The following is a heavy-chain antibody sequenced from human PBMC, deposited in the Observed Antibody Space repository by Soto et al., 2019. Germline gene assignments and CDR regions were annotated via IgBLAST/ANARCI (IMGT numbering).Heavy chain of an antibody. CDR3: AHTATSGTWAFDY. Sequence: QITLKESGPTLVEPTQTLTLTCAFSGFSLTIRAVGVGWIRQPPGKALEWLAVIYWDDDKRYSPSLKSRVTTTXDXXKTPVVLTMTNMDPVDTATYYCAHTATSGTWAFDYWGQGILVTVSS. J-gene: IGHJ4*02. CDR2: IYWDDDK. D-gene: IGHD1-26*01. V-gene: IGHV2-5*02. CDR1: GFSLTIRAVG.